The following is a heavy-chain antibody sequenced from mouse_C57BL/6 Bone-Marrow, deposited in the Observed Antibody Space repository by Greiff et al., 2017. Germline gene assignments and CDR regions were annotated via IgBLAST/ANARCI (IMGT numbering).Heavy chain of an antibody. CDR1: GYTFTSYW. D-gene: IGHD1-1*01. Sequence: VKLQESGAELVMPGASVKLSCKASGYTFTSYWMHWVKQRPGQGLEWIGEIDPSDSYTNYNQKFKGKSTLTVDKSSSTAYMQLSSLTSEDSAVYYCARWGYGSPPGSYDVWGTGTTVTVSS. CDR2: IDPSDSYT. V-gene: IGHV1-69*01. J-gene: IGHJ1*03. CDR3: ARWGYGSPPGSYDV.